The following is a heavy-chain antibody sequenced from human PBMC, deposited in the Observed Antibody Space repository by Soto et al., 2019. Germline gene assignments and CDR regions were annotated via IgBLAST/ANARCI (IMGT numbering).Heavy chain of an antibody. D-gene: IGHD6-6*01. Sequence: QVQLVQSGAEVKKPGSSVKVSCKASGGTFSSYAISWVRQAPGQGLEWMGGTIPIFGTANYAQKFQGRVTITADESTSTAYMELSSLRSEDTAVYYCARVTSSSPPYYYYGMDVWGQGTTVTVSS. J-gene: IGHJ6*02. CDR2: TIPIFGTA. CDR1: GGTFSSYA. V-gene: IGHV1-69*12. CDR3: ARVTSSSPPYYYYGMDV.